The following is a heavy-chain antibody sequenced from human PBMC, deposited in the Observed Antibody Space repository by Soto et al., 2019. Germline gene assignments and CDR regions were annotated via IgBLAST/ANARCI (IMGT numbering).Heavy chain of an antibody. V-gene: IGHV2-70*13. Sequence: SGPTLVNPTQTLTLTCTFSGFSLKSNGRCVNWMRQPPGKALEWLALIDWDDDKYYSTSLKTRLTISRDTSKNQVCLTMINRDPVDTSTYYCARTSALPLGYPYGMDVWGQGTTVTVSS. CDR1: GFSLKSNGRC. D-gene: IGHD7-27*01. CDR2: IDWDDDK. CDR3: ARTSALPLGYPYGMDV. J-gene: IGHJ6*02.